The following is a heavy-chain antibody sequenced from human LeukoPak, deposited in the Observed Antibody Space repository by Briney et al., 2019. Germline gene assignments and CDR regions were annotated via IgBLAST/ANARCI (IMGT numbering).Heavy chain of an antibody. Sequence: SETLSLTCTVSGYSISSGYYWGWIRKPPGKGLEWIGSIYHSGSTYYNPSLKSRVTISVDTSKNQFSLKLSSVTAADTAVYYCARDGLYYDSSGYYYGPFDYWGQGTLVTVSS. V-gene: IGHV4-38-2*02. D-gene: IGHD3-22*01. CDR2: IYHSGST. J-gene: IGHJ4*02. CDR3: ARDGLYYDSSGYYYGPFDY. CDR1: GYSISSGYY.